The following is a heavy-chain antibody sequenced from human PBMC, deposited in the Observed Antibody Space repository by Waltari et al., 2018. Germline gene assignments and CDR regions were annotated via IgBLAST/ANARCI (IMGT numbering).Heavy chain of an antibody. V-gene: IGHV3-21*01. CDR2: ISSSSSYI. CDR1: GFTFSSYS. CDR3: ARDQSGTTSPYYFDY. Sequence: EVQLVESGGGLVKPGGSLRLSCAASGFTFSSYSMNWVRQAPGKGLEWVSSISSSSSYIYYADSVKGRFTISRDNAKNSLYLQMNSLRAEDTAVYYCARDQSGTTSPYYFDYWGQGTLVTVSS. J-gene: IGHJ4*02. D-gene: IGHD1-1*01.